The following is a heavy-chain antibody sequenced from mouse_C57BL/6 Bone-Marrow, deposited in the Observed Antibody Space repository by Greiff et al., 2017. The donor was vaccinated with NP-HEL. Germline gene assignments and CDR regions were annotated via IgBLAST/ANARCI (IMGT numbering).Heavy chain of an antibody. Sequence: VQLVESGAELMKPGASVKLSCKATGYTFTGNWLEWVKQRPGHGLEWIGEILPGSGNTYYNERFKGKATFTADTSSNTAYMQLSSLTTEDSAIYYCARDYYGSSYFDYWGQGTTLTVSS. V-gene: IGHV1-9*01. CDR3: ARDYYGSSYFDY. D-gene: IGHD1-1*01. J-gene: IGHJ2*01. CDR2: ILPGSGNT. CDR1: GYTFTGNW.